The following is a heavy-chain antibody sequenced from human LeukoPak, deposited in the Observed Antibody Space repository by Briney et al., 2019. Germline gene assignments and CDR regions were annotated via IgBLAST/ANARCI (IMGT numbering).Heavy chain of an antibody. J-gene: IGHJ3*02. CDR1: GRPISSSSYY. V-gene: IGHV4-39*01. CDR3: ARHVRDNFSRDFDS. D-gene: IGHD1-20*01. CDR2: IYDSGST. Sequence: KPSDPVSLPCTVCGRPISSSSYYWGWIRQPPGEGLEWCGCIYDSGSTYYSPSLKRRVNTYAHTSKNPPSRKLSSVPAADTAVYYCARHVRDNFSRDFDSGSQGTMVTVSS.